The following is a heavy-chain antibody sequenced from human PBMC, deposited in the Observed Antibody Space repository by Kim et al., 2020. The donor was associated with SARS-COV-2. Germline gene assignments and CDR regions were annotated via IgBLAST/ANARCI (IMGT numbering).Heavy chain of an antibody. CDR3: TRGTRQWLVRGAHYDYM. J-gene: IGHJ6*03. CDR1: GGSFSGYY. CDR2: INHSGST. V-gene: IGHV4-34*01. Sequence: SETLSLTCAVYGGSFSGYYWSWIRQPPGKWLEWIGEINHSGSTNYNPSLKSRVTISVDTSKNQFSLKLSSVTAADTAVYYCTRGTRQWLVRGAHYDYM. D-gene: IGHD6-19*01.